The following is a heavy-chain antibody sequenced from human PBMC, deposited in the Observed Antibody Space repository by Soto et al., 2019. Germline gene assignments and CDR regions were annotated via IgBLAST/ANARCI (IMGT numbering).Heavy chain of an antibody. D-gene: IGHD3-10*01. J-gene: IGHJ6*02. V-gene: IGHV1-18*01. Sequence: QVQLVQSGAEVKKPGASVKVSCKASGYPFTHYGVTWVRQAPGQGLEWMGWISPYNGNTNYGQTLQGRVTMTTDTSTSTVYMELRSLRSDDTAVYYCARDQSFDRSYYYGIDVWGQGTKVIVSS. CDR1: GYPFTHYG. CDR3: ARDQSFDRSYYYGIDV. CDR2: ISPYNGNT.